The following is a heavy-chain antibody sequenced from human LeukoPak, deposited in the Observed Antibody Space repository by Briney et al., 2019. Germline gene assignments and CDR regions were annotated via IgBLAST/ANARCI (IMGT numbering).Heavy chain of an antibody. CDR2: MNPNSGNT. CDR3: ARVSRIVAATSPYFDF. V-gene: IGHV1-8*03. D-gene: IGHD6-13*01. CDR1: GYTFTSYD. J-gene: IGHJ4*02. Sequence: GSLKVSCKASGYTFTSYDINWVRQATGQGLEWMGWMNPNSGNTVYAQKFQGRVTITRNTSISSAYMELSSLRSEDTAFYYCARVSRIVAATSPYFDFWGKGTPVTVSS.